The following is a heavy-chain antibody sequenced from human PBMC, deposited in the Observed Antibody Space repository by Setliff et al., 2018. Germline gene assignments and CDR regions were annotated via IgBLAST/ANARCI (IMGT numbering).Heavy chain of an antibody. Sequence: SETLSLTCSVSGDSISSSSYYWGWIRQPPGKGLEWIGYIYYSGSTNYNPSLKSRVTISVDTSKNQFSLKLSSVTAADAAVYYCARGGYYNFWSGSSWFDPWGQGTLVTVSS. CDR2: IYYSGST. CDR1: GDSISSSSYY. CDR3: ARGGYYNFWSGSSWFDP. D-gene: IGHD3-3*01. J-gene: IGHJ5*02. V-gene: IGHV4-61*05.